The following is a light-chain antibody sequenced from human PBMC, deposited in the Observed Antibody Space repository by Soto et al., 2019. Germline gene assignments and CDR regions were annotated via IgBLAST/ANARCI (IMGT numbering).Light chain of an antibody. CDR2: AAS. CDR1: QSVSSIY. Sequence: IVLTQSPGTLSLSPGERASLSCRASQSVSSIYLSWYQQKPGQPPRLLIYAASNRATGVPDRFSGSGSGKDFSLTISRLEPEDVAVYYCQQYGDSPLYTFGQGTKVDIK. V-gene: IGKV3-20*01. J-gene: IGKJ2*01. CDR3: QQYGDSPLYT.